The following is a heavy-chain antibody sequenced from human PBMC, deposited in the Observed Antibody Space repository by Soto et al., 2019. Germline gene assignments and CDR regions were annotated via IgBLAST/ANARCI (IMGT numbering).Heavy chain of an antibody. Sequence: GASVKVSCKASGGTFSSYAISWVRQAPGQGLEWMGGIIPIFGTANYAQKFQGRVTITADESTSTAYMELSSLRSEDTAVYCCARDTLQVGYYYYYGMDVWGQGTTVTVSS. CDR3: ARDTLQVGYYYYYGMDV. CDR2: IIPIFGTA. V-gene: IGHV1-69*13. CDR1: GGTFSSYA. J-gene: IGHJ6*02.